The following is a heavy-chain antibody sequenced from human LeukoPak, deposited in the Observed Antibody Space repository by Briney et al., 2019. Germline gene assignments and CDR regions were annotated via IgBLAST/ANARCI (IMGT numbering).Heavy chain of an antibody. CDR3: ARVEWMGRMDY. Sequence: GGSLRLSCAASGFTFSSYGMHWVRQAPGKGLEWVAVIWYDGSNKYYADSVKGRFTISRDNSKNTLYLQMNSLRAEDAAVYYCARVEWMGRMDYWGQGTLITVSS. CDR1: GFTFSSYG. D-gene: IGHD3-3*01. J-gene: IGHJ4*02. CDR2: IWYDGSNK. V-gene: IGHV3-33*01.